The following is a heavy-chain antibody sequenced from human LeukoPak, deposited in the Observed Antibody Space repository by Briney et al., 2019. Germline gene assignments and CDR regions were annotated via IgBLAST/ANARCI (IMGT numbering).Heavy chain of an antibody. CDR2: INHSGST. Sequence: SETLSLTCAVYGGSFSGYYWSWIRQPPGKGLEWIGEINHSGSTNYNPSLKSRVTISVDTSKNQFSLKLSSVTAADTAVYYYAREVLRYFDWLQPMDVWGKGTTVTVSS. V-gene: IGHV4-34*01. CDR3: AREVLRYFDWLQPMDV. CDR1: GGSFSGYY. J-gene: IGHJ6*04. D-gene: IGHD3-9*01.